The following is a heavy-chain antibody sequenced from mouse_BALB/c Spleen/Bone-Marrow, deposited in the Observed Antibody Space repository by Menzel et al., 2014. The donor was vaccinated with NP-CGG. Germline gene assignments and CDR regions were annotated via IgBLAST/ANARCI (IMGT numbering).Heavy chain of an antibody. D-gene: IGHD2-3*01. V-gene: IGHV5-12-2*01. J-gene: IGHJ3*01. CDR2: ISNGGSST. Sequence: EVQLVESGGNLVQPGGSLKLSCAASGFTFSSYTMSWVRQTPEKRLEWVAYISNGGSSTYYPDTVKGRFTIPRDNATNTLYLQMSSLKSEDTAMYYCARQSYEGFAYWGQGTLVTVSA. CDR1: GFTFSSYT. CDR3: ARQSYEGFAY.